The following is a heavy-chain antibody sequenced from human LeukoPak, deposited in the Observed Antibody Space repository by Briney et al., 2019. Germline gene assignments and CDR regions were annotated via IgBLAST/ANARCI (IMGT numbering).Heavy chain of an antibody. D-gene: IGHD6-19*01. CDR3: AKGGWSLDI. V-gene: IGHV4-59*03. CDR1: GGSISGSY. J-gene: IGHJ3*02. Sequence: SETLSLTCTVSGGSISGSYWSWIRQSPGKGLEWTGYIYYNGNTDYNPSLRSRLTMSVDTSKNQFSLKLTSVTAADTALYYCAKGGWSLDIWGQGTMVTVSS. CDR2: IYYNGNT.